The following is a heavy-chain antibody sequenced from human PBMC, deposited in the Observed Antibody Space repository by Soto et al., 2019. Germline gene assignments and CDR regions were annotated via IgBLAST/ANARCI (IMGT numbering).Heavy chain of an antibody. V-gene: IGHV4-59*02. CDR3: TRGRSHEWELLVQYFDY. D-gene: IGHD1-26*01. CDR1: GGSVSNSY. Sequence: SETLSLTCTVSGGSVSNSYWGWIRQPPGKGLEWVAYVYYSGSTNYNPSLGSRVTISVDKSKNQFSLKMTSVTGADTAVYYCTRGRSHEWELLVQYFDYWGQGTLVTVSS. CDR2: VYYSGST. J-gene: IGHJ4*02.